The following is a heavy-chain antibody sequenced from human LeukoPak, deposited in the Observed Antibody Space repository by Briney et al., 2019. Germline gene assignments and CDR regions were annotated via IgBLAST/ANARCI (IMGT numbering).Heavy chain of an antibody. D-gene: IGHD2/OR15-2a*01. V-gene: IGHV4-59*01. CDR3: ASQVSTLSAFAY. CDR1: GGSIRSYY. Sequence: PSETLSLTCTVSGGSIRSYYWSWIRQPPGKGLEWIGDIYYSGSTKYNLSLKSRVTISVDTSKNQFPLKLSSVTAADTAVYYCASQVSTLSAFAYWGQGTLVTVSS. J-gene: IGHJ4*02. CDR2: IYYSGST.